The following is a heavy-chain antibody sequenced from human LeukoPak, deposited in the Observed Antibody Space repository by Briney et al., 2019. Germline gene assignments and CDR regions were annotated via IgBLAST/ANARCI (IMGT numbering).Heavy chain of an antibody. V-gene: IGHV4-30-2*03. CDR3: ARRGRIVVVPAAISGNWFDP. J-gene: IGHJ5*02. CDR2: IYHSGST. CDR1: GGPISSGGYY. Sequence: SETLSLTCTVSGGPISSGGYYWSWIRQPPGKGLEWIGYIYHSGSTYYNPSLKSRVTISVDTSKNQFSLKLSSVTAADTAVYYCARRGRIVVVPAAISGNWFDPWGQGTLVTVSS. D-gene: IGHD2-2*01.